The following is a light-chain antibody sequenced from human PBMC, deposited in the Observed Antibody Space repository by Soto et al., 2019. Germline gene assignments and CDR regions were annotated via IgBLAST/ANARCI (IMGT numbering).Light chain of an antibody. CDR1: QSFSSTF. CDR3: QQYASSVT. CDR2: GAS. J-gene: IGKJ1*01. Sequence: PGDRATLSCRASQSFSSTFFAWYQQKPGQAPRLVIYGASSRATGIPDRFSGSGSGTDFTLTISRLEPEDFAVYYCQQYASSVTFGQGTKVEIK. V-gene: IGKV3-20*01.